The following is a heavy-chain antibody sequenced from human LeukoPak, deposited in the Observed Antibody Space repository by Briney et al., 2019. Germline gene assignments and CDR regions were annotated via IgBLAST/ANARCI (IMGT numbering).Heavy chain of an antibody. V-gene: IGHV3-23*01. J-gene: IGHJ4*02. CDR1: GFTLNKYA. CDR2: VSGGGASI. CDR3: ARIIRLLDY. D-gene: IGHD2-21*01. Sequence: GGSLRLSCVASGFTLNKYAISWVRQAPGKGLEWVSVVSGGGASIFYPEGVRGRFTNSRDNSKNTVFLQMDSLRAEDSAVYYCARIIRLLDYWGQGTLVTVSS.